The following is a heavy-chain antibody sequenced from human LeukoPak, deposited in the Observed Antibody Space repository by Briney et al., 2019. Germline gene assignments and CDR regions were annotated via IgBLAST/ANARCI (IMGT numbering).Heavy chain of an antibody. V-gene: IGHV1-18*01. Sequence: ASVKVSCKASGYDFNSVCITWVRRAPGQGLEWMGWISPYNGNTRYAQKFQGRVAMTTDTSPTTAYMELRGLRFNDTAVYSCARAGSGSGWYFDYWGQGTLVTVSS. J-gene: IGHJ4*02. D-gene: IGHD6-19*01. CDR1: GYDFNSVC. CDR2: ISPYNGNT. CDR3: ARAGSGSGWYFDY.